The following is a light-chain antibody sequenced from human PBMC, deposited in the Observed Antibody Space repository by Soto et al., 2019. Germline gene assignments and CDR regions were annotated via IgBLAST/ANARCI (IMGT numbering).Light chain of an antibody. CDR2: DAS. Sequence: DIQMTQSPSTRSASVGDRVTITCRASQSISTLLAWYQQKPGKATKFLISDASNLESGAPSRFSGSGSGTEFTLTISSLQPDDFATYYCQQYSSYWTFGQGTKVDIK. J-gene: IGKJ1*01. CDR3: QQYSSYWT. V-gene: IGKV1-5*01. CDR1: QSISTL.